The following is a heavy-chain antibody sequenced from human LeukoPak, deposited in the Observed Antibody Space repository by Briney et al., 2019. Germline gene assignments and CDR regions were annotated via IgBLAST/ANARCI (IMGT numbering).Heavy chain of an antibody. V-gene: IGHV3-74*01. D-gene: IGHD3-3*01. CDR3: ARDQYDTWSRRGNFDS. CDR1: GFIFSSNW. J-gene: IGHJ4*02. CDR2: TNEDGSTT. Sequence: GGSLRLSCAASGFIFSSNWMHWVRQAPGKGLVWVSRTNEDGSTTNHADSVNGRFTISRDNAKNTLYMQMNSLRAEDTAVYYCARDQYDTWSRRGNFDSWGQGTLVIVSS.